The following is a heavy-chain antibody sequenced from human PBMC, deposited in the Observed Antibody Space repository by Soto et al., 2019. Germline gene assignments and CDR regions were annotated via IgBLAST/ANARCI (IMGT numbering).Heavy chain of an antibody. D-gene: IGHD2-15*01. J-gene: IGHJ6*02. CDR1: GFTFSSYS. Sequence: GGSLRLSCAASGFTFSSYSMNWVRQAPGKGLEWVSSISSSSSYIYYADSVKGRFTISRDNAKNSLYLQMNSLRAEDTAVYHCARVVVVAASPFDYYGMDVWGQGTTVTVSS. CDR2: ISSSSSYI. V-gene: IGHV3-21*01. CDR3: ARVVVVAASPFDYYGMDV.